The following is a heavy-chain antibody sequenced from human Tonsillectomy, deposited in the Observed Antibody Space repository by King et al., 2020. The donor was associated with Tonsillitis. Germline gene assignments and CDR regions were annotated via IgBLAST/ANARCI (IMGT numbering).Heavy chain of an antibody. CDR2: IGYDGSDK. Sequence: VQLVESGGGVVQPGGSLRLSCAASGFNFNSYGMHWVRQAPGKGLEWVTFIGYDGSDKNYADSVKGRFTISRDNSKNTLFLQMNSLRAEDTAVYYCAKAKFWAGIAVTGSYWFDPWGQGTLVTVSS. D-gene: IGHD6-19*01. CDR1: GFNFNSYG. J-gene: IGHJ5*02. V-gene: IGHV3-30*02. CDR3: AKAKFWAGIAVTGSYWFDP.